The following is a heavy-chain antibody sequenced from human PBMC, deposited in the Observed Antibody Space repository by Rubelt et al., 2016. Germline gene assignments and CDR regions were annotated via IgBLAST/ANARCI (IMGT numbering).Heavy chain of an antibody. Sequence: QVQLVQSGAEVKKPGASVKVSCKASGYTFTSYAMHWVRQAPGQRLEWMGWINAGNGNTKYSQKFQGRVTITRDKSGSTAYMELSGLRSEDTAVYYCASSGFDYDILTGYYNYYGMDVWGQGTTVTVSS. CDR2: INAGNGNT. J-gene: IGHJ6*02. D-gene: IGHD3-9*01. CDR1: GYTFTSYA. CDR3: ASSGFDYDILTGYYNYYGMDV. V-gene: IGHV1-3*01.